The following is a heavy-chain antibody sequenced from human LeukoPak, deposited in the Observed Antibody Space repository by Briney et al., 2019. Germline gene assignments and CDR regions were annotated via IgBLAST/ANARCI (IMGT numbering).Heavy chain of an antibody. CDR1: IFTFSRYG. CDR3: AKDRALYCGSTSCSLPVDY. V-gene: IGHV3-30*02. Sequence: GGSLRLSCGAWIFTFSRYGMHGVRQAPGKGGEWLAFMRYDGSSKSYADSAKCRVTITRDNSNNTLYLQMNSLIDEDTAVYYCAKDRALYCGSTSCSLPVDYWGQGTLVTVSS. J-gene: IGHJ4*02. CDR2: MRYDGSSK. D-gene: IGHD2-2*01.